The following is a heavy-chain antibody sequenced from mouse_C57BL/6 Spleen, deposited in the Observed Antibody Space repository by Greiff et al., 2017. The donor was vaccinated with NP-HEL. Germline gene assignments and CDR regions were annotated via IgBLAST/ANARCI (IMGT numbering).Heavy chain of an antibody. CDR2: ISSGSSNI. CDR3: ARGDTTVY. V-gene: IGHV5-17*01. J-gene: IGHJ2*01. Sequence: EVKLMESGGGLVKPGGSLKLSCAASGFTFSDYGMHWVRQAPEKGLEWVAYISSGSSNIYYADTVKGRFTISRDNAKNTLFLQMTSLRSEDTAMYDCARGDTTVYWGQGTTLTVSS. D-gene: IGHD1-1*01. CDR1: GFTFSDYG.